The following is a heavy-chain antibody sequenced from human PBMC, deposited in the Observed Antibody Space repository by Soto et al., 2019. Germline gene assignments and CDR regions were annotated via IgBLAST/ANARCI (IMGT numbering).Heavy chain of an antibody. J-gene: IGHJ4*02. V-gene: IGHV4-39*01. CDR1: GGSISSSSYY. CDR2: IYYSGST. CDR3: ARHRHDFWSGYPLYYFDY. D-gene: IGHD3-3*01. Sequence: LSLTCTVSGGSISSSSYYWGWIRQPPGKGLEWIGSIYYSGSTYYNPSLKSRVTISVDTSKNQFSLKLSSVTAADTAVYYCARHRHDFWSGYPLYYFDYWGQGTLVTVSS.